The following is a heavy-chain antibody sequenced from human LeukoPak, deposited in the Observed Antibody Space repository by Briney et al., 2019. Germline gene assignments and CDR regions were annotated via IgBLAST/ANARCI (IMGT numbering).Heavy chain of an antibody. Sequence: SQTLSLTCTVSGGSISSGSYYWSWIRQPAGRGLEWIGRIYTSGSTNYNPSLKSRVTISVDTSKNQFSLKLSSVTAADTAVYYCARADGYGNYFDYWGQGTLVTVSS. CDR3: ARADGYGNYFDY. CDR1: GGSISSGSYY. J-gene: IGHJ4*02. V-gene: IGHV4-61*02. CDR2: IYTSGST. D-gene: IGHD5-24*01.